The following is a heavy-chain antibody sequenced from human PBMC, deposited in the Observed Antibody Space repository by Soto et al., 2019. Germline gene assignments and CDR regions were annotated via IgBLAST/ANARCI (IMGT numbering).Heavy chain of an antibody. J-gene: IGHJ4*02. Sequence: SETLSLTCAVSGGSISSGGYSWSWIRQPPGKGLEWIGYIYHSGSTYYNPSLKSRVTISVDRSKNQFSLKPSSVTAADTAVYYCARGSGDSSGYYDYWGQGTLVTVSS. CDR2: IYHSGST. D-gene: IGHD3-22*01. V-gene: IGHV4-30-2*01. CDR1: GGSISSGGYS. CDR3: ARGSGDSSGYYDY.